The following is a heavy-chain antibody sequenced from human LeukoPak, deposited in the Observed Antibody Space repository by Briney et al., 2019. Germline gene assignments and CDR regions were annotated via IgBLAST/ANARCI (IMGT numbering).Heavy chain of an antibody. CDR3: ARDQSGERELVSGWWFDP. V-gene: IGHV1-46*01. Sequence: GASVKVSCKSSGYTFTSHYMHWVRQAPGQGLEWMGIINPSGGSTSYAQKFQGRVTMTRDMSTSTDYMELSSLRSEDTAVYYCARDQSGERELVSGWWFDPWGQGTLVTVSS. CDR1: GYTFTSHY. J-gene: IGHJ5*02. D-gene: IGHD1-26*01. CDR2: INPSGGST.